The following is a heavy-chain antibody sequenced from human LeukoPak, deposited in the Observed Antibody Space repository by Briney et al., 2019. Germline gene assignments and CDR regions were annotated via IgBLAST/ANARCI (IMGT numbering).Heavy chain of an antibody. CDR2: IYYSGST. CDR1: GGSISSGVYY. Sequence: SETLSLTCTVSGGSISSGVYYWSWIRQHPGKGLEWIGYIYYSGSTYYNPSLKSRVTISVDTSKNQFSLKPSSVTAADTAVYYCVRARRAGTTFGALGYWGQGTLVPVSS. V-gene: IGHV4-31*03. J-gene: IGHJ4*02. CDR3: VRARRAGTTFGALGY. D-gene: IGHD1-7*01.